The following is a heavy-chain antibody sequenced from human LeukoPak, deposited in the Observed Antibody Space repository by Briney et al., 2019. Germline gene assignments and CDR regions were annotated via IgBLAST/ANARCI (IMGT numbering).Heavy chain of an antibody. V-gene: IGHV3-33*06. Sequence: LSLTCAVYGGSFSGYYWAWIRQPPGKGLEWVAVIWYDGSNKYYADSVKGRFTISRDNSKNTLYLQMNSLRAEDTAVYYCAKDLYYDSSGSDFDYWGQGTLVTVSS. D-gene: IGHD3-22*01. CDR1: GGSFSGYY. CDR3: AKDLYYDSSGSDFDY. J-gene: IGHJ4*02. CDR2: IWYDGSNK.